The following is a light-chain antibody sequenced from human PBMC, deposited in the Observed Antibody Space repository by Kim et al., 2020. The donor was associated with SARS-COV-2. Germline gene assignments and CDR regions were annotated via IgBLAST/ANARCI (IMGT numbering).Light chain of an antibody. CDR3: QQYNEWPSWT. CDR1: QSISTN. V-gene: IGKV3D-15*01. Sequence: SPGDGATLFCKTSQSISTNLAWYQQKPGQAPRLLIYGASIRAPGIPARFSGSGSGTDFSLTISSLQSEDSAIYFCQQYNEWPSWTFGQGTKVDIK. J-gene: IGKJ1*01. CDR2: GAS.